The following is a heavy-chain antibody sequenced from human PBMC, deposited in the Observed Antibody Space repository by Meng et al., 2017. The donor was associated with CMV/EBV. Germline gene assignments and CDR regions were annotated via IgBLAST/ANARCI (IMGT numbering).Heavy chain of an antibody. Sequence: GESLKISCAASGFTFSSYAMHWVRQAPGKGLEWVAVISYDGSNKYYADSVKGRFTISRDNSKNTLYQQMNSLRAEDTAVYYCARGSAYSGSCVDYWGQGTLVTVSS. D-gene: IGHD1-26*01. CDR3: ARGSAYSGSCVDY. J-gene: IGHJ4*02. V-gene: IGHV3-30*04. CDR1: GFTFSSYA. CDR2: ISYDGSNK.